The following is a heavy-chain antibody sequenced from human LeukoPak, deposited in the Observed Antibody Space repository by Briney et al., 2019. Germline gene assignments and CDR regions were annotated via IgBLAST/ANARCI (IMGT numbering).Heavy chain of an antibody. V-gene: IGHV3-23*01. J-gene: IGHJ3*02. Sequence: GGSLRLSCAASGFTFSNYWMSWVRQAPGKGLEWVSVVSGSAGSTYHADSVKGRFTISRDNSKNTLNLQMNSLRAEDTAVYFCARGTTVVAASGDAFDIWGQGTMVTVSS. CDR1: GFTFSNYW. D-gene: IGHD2-15*01. CDR3: ARGTTVVAASGDAFDI. CDR2: VSGSAGST.